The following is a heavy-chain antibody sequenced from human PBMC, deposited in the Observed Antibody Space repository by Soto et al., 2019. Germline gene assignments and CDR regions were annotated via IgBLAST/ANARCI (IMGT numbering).Heavy chain of an antibody. V-gene: IGHV3-74*01. CDR2: INSDGSTT. D-gene: IGHD3-22*01. CDR3: ARFGNSYDTSGFLY. Sequence: GGSLRLSCAASVFTFSYHWMHWVRQAPGKGLVWVSRINSDGSTTSYADSVKGRFTISRDNAKNTLYLQMNSLRAEDTAVYYCARFGNSYDTSGFLYWGQGTLVTVSS. J-gene: IGHJ4*02. CDR1: VFTFSYHW.